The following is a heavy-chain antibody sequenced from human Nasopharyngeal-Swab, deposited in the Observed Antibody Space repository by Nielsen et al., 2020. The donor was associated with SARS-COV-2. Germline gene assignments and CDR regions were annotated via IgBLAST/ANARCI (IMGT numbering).Heavy chain of an antibody. V-gene: IGHV3-33*06. CDR2: IWYDETNT. Sequence: GGSLRLSCAASGFTFSRYAMHWVRQAPGKGLEWVTLIWYDETNTYYADSVKGRFTISRDNSKNTVYLHMNSLRAEDTAIYYCAKGFLDYYYYMDVWGKGTTVTVSS. D-gene: IGHD3-10*01. CDR1: GFTFSRYA. CDR3: AKGFLDYYYYMDV. J-gene: IGHJ6*03.